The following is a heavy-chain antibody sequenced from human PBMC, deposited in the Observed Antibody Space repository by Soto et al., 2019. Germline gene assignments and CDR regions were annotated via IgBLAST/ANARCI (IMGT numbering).Heavy chain of an antibody. D-gene: IGHD2-21*02. CDR3: ARLPKGSLVTA. CDR2: ISSNSDKT. J-gene: IGHJ4*02. V-gene: IGHV3-48*02. Sequence: LVESGGGLVSPGGSLRLSCVASGFRFSDHSMNWVRQAPGKGLQWISYISSNSDKTYYADSVKGRFTVSRDIAKNALFLQMNSLRDDDTATYYCARLPKGSLVTAWGQGARVTVSS. CDR1: GFRFSDHS.